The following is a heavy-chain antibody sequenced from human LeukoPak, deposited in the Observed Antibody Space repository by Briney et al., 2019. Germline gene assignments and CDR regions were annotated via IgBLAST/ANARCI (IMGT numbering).Heavy chain of an antibody. J-gene: IGHJ6*03. V-gene: IGHV1-69*02. CDR1: LGTFSRYT. CDR3: ASRRRTYYYYYYTDV. Sequence: AVPVSCKASLGTFSRYTISWVGQAPGQGREWVGRIIPILGIANYAQKFQGRVTITADKSTSTAYMELSSLRSEDTAVYYCASRRRTYYYYYYTDVWGKGTTVTVSS. CDR2: IIPILGIA.